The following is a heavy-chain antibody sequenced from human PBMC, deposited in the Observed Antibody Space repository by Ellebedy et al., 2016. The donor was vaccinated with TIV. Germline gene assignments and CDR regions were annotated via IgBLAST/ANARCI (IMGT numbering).Heavy chain of an antibody. J-gene: IGHJ4*02. V-gene: IGHV3-48*01. CDR1: GFMFSLYS. Sequence: GESLKISCTASGFMFSLYSMTWVRQAPGKGLEWIAFISGNSNTVYYADSVKGRFTVSRDNDRNSLYLQMNILRGEDTAVYYCARDSNTWDLDYWGQGTLVTVSS. CDR2: ISGNSNTV. D-gene: IGHD4-11*01. CDR3: ARDSNTWDLDY.